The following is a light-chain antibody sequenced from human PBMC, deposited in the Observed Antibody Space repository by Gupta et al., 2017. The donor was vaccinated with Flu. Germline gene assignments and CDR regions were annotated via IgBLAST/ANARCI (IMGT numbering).Light chain of an antibody. J-gene: IGLJ3*02. CDR1: NIGSKS. CDR3: QVWDSSSDHGV. V-gene: IGLV3-21*02. Sequence: SYVLTQPPSVSVAPGPTARLTCGGNNIGSKSVHWYQQKPGQAPVLVVHDDIDRPSGIPERISGSNSGNTATLTISRVEAGDEADYYCQVWDSSSDHGVFGGGTKLTVL. CDR2: DDI.